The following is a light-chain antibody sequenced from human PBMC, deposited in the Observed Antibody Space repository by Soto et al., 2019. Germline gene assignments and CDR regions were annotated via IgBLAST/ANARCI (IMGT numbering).Light chain of an antibody. CDR2: DSS. J-gene: IGKJ2*01. CDR1: QSIVSNF. CDR3: QQTFHSPRT. Sequence: EIVLTQSPGTLSLSPGETASLSCWASQSIVSNFLAWYQQRRGQPPRLLIYDSSRGASGIPARFTGSGSGTAFTLTISRVEPEDSAVYYCQQTFHSPRTFGQGTRLEI. V-gene: IGKV3-20*01.